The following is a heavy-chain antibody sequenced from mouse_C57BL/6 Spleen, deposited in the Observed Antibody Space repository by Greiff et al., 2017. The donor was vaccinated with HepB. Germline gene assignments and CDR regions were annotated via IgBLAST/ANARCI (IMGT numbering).Heavy chain of an antibody. CDR2: IDPSDSYT. CDR1: GYTFTSYW. Sequence: QVQLQQPGAELVRPGTSVKLSCKASGYTFTSYWMHWVKQRPGQGLEWIGVIDPSDSYTNYNQKFKGKATLTVDTSSSTAYMQLSSLTSEDSAVYYYARDGRDYWGQGTTLTVSS. V-gene: IGHV1-59*01. J-gene: IGHJ2*01. D-gene: IGHD2-3*01. CDR3: ARDGRDY.